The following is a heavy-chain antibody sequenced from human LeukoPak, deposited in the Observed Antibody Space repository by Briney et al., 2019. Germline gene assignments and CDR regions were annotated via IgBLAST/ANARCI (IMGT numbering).Heavy chain of an antibody. D-gene: IGHD5-12*01. V-gene: IGHV4-61*02. CDR1: GAAINSGSYS. J-gene: IGHJ6*03. CDR3: ARELVAPRPPNDYYSYIDV. CDR2: ILTTGST. Sequence: PSQTLSLTCAVSGAAINSGSYSWTWLRQPAGKGLEWIGRILTTGSTNYNPSLKIRVTISLDTSTKQFSLNLTSVTAADTAVYYCARELVAPRPPNDYYSYIDVWGKGTTVTVSS.